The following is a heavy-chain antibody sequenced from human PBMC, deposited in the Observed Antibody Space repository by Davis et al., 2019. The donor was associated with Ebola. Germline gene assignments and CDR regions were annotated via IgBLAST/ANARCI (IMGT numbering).Heavy chain of an antibody. CDR2: IGSDSGT. J-gene: IGHJ6*02. V-gene: IGHV3-23*01. D-gene: IGHD2-8*02. Sequence: GESLKISCVVSGVSVSSCAMSWVRQAPGKGPEWVSGIGSDSGTHYADSVKGRFTISRDDSKNTVYLQMNSLGGEDTAVYYCAKDLFWWAASDVWGQGTTVTVSS. CDR1: GVSVSSCA. CDR3: AKDLFWWAASDV.